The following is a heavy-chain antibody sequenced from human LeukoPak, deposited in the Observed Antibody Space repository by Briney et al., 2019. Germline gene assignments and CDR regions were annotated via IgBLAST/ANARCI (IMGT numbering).Heavy chain of an antibody. V-gene: IGHV3-11*04. CDR1: GFTFSDYY. J-gene: IGHJ4*02. CDR3: ARAVLLWFGETPHFDY. CDR2: ISSSGSTI. Sequence: GGSLRLSCAASGFTFSDYYMSWIRQAPGKGLEWVSYISSSGSTIYYADSVKGRFTISRDNAKNSLYLQMNSLRAEDTAVYYCARAVLLWFGETPHFDYWGQGTLVTVSS. D-gene: IGHD3-10*01.